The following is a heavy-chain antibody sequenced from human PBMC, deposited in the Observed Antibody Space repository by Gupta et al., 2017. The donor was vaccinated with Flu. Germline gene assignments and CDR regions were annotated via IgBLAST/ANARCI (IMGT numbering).Heavy chain of an antibody. Sequence: VRQAPGKGLEWVSVISSSSSYIYYADSVKGRFTISRDNAKNSLYLQMNNPRAEDTAVYYCARAWEARGYFDYWGQGSLVTVSS. CDR2: ISSSSSYI. J-gene: IGHJ4*02. CDR3: ARAWEARGYFDY. V-gene: IGHV3-21*01. D-gene: IGHD1-26*01.